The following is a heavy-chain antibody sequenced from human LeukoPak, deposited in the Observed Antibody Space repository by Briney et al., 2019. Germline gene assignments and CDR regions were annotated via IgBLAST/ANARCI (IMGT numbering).Heavy chain of an antibody. CDR2: IIPIFGTA. V-gene: IGHV1-69*13. CDR1: GGTFSSYA. Sequence: GASVKVSCKASGGTFSSYAISWVRQAPGQGLEWMGGIIPIFGTANYAQKFQGRVTITADESTGTAYMELSSLRSEDTAVYYCARGIQLWLPGYWGQGTLVTVSS. CDR3: ARGIQLWLPGY. J-gene: IGHJ4*02. D-gene: IGHD5-18*01.